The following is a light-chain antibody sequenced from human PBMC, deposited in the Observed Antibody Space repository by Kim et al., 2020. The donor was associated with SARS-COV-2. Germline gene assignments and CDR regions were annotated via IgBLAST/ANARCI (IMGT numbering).Light chain of an antibody. V-gene: IGKV3-15*01. Sequence: EIVMTQSPATLSVSPGERATLSCRASQRVSSNLAWYQQKPGQAPRLLIYGASTRATGIPARFSGSGSGTEFTLTISSLQSTDFAVYYWQQYNNWPPLTFGGGTKVDIK. CDR3: QQYNNWPPLT. CDR2: GAS. J-gene: IGKJ4*01. CDR1: QRVSSN.